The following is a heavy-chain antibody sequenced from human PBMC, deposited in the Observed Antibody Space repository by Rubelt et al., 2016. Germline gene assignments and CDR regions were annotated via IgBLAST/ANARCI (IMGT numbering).Heavy chain of an antibody. Sequence: QVQLQQWGAGLLKPSETLPLTCAVYGGSFSGYYWSWIRQPPGKGLEWIGEINHSGSTNYNPSLKRRVTISVDTSKNQFSLKLGSVTAADTAVYYCASLYGYWGQGTLVTVSS. CDR2: INHSGST. D-gene: IGHD2-8*01. J-gene: IGHJ4*02. V-gene: IGHV4-34*01. CDR1: GGSFSGYY. CDR3: ASLYGY.